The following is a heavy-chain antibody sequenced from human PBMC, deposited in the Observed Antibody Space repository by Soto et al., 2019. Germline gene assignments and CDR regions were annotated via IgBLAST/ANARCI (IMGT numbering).Heavy chain of an antibody. Sequence: KASETLSLTCAVSGGSISSGGYSWSWIRQPPGKGLEWIGYIYHSGSTYYNPSLKGRVTISVDRSKNQFSLKLSSVTAADTAVYYCARARYGDYDFDYWGQGTLVTVSS. J-gene: IGHJ4*02. CDR1: GGSISSGGYS. CDR3: ARARYGDYDFDY. D-gene: IGHD4-17*01. CDR2: IYHSGST. V-gene: IGHV4-30-2*01.